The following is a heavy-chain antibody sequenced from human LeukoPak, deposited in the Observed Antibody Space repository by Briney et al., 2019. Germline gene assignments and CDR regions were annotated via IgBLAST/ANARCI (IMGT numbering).Heavy chain of an antibody. J-gene: IGHJ4*02. V-gene: IGHV1-2*02. Sequence: ASVKVSCKASGYTFTGYYMHWVRQAPGQGLEWMGWINPNSGGTNYAQKFQGRVTMTRDTSMSTAYMELSRLRSDDTAVYYCARDIVVVPAASVEDYWGQGTLVTVSS. CDR2: INPNSGGT. CDR1: GYTFTGYY. CDR3: ARDIVVVPAASVEDY. D-gene: IGHD2-2*01.